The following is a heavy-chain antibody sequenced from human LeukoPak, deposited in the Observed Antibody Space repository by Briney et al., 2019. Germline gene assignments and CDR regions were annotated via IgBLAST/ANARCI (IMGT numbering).Heavy chain of an antibody. CDR1: GYTFTSYA. D-gene: IGHD3-10*01. CDR3: ARVPITMVLGVIFFSENWLDP. J-gene: IGHJ5*02. V-gene: IGHV7-4-1*02. CDR2: INTNTGNP. Sequence: GASVKVSCKASGYTFTSYAMNWVRQAPGQGLEWMGWINTNTGNPTYAQGFTGRFVFSLDTSVSTAYLQINSLKAEDTAVYYCARVPITMVLGVIFFSENWLDPWGQGTLVTVSS.